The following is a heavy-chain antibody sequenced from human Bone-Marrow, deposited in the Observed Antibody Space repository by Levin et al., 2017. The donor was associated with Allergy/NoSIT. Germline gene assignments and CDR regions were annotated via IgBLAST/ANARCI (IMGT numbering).Heavy chain of an antibody. D-gene: IGHD4/OR15-4a*01. V-gene: IGHV3-48*04. CDR1: GFTFSSHS. J-gene: IGHJ4*02. CDR3: ARGEHGGAWLIDY. CDR2: VTSTSDSI. Sequence: GGSLRLSCAASGFTFSSHSMNWVRQAPGKGPEWISFVTSTSDSIMYADSVKGRFTISRDNAKNSLFLQMNSLRAEDTAVYYCARGEHGGAWLIDYWGKGTLVTVSS.